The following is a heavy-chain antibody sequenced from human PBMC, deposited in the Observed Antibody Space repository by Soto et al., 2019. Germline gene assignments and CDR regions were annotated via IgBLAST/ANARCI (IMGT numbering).Heavy chain of an antibody. Sequence: SETLSLTCAVYGGSFSGYSWTWIRQPPGTGLGWIGEINHSGSTNYNPSLKSRVTISVDTSKNQFSLKLSSVTAADTAVYYCAGSGYYHNSGMDVWGQGTTVTVSS. V-gene: IGHV4-34*01. J-gene: IGHJ6*02. D-gene: IGHD3-22*01. CDR2: INHSGST. CDR3: AGSGYYHNSGMDV. CDR1: GGSFSGYS.